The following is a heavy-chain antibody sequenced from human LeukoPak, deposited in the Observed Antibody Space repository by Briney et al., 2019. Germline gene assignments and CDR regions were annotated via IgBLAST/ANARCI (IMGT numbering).Heavy chain of an antibody. J-gene: IGHJ4*02. CDR1: GGTFSSYA. CDR2: IIPIFGTA. D-gene: IGHD3-16*01. V-gene: IGHV1-69*01. CDR3: ARGPRYDYVWGSGFDY. Sequence: SVMVSCKASGGTFSSYAISWVRQAPGQGLEWMGGIIPIFGTANYAQKFQGRVTITADESTSTAYMELSSLRSEDTAVYYCARGPRYDYVWGSGFDYWGQGTLVTVSS.